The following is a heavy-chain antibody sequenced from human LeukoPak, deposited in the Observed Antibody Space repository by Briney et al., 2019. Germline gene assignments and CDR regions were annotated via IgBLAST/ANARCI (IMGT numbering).Heavy chain of an antibody. D-gene: IGHD5-18*01. Sequence: EASVKVSCKASGGTFSSYAISWERQAPGQGLEWMGGIIPIFGTANYAQKFQGRVTITADESTSTAYMELSSLRSEDTAVYYCARGEGTAMGPFDYWGQGTLVTVSS. J-gene: IGHJ4*02. CDR3: ARGEGTAMGPFDY. CDR2: IIPIFGTA. CDR1: GGTFSSYA. V-gene: IGHV1-69*13.